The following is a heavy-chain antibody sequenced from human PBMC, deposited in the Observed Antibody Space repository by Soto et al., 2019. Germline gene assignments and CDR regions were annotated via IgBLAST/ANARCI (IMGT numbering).Heavy chain of an antibody. J-gene: IGHJ3*02. CDR1: GFTFSSYS. D-gene: IGHD2-2*01. CDR3: ARGYGVGISAFDI. CDR2: ISSSSSYI. Sequence: EVQLVESGGGLVKPGGSLRLSCAASGFTFSSYSMNWVRQAPGKGLEWVSSISSSSSYIYYADSVKGRFTISRDNAKNSLYLQMNSLRAEDTAVYYCARGYGVGISAFDIWGQGTMVTVSS. V-gene: IGHV3-21*01.